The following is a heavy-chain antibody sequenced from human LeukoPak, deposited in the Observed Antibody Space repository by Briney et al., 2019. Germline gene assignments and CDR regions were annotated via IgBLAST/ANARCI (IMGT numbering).Heavy chain of an antibody. CDR1: GFTFSSFW. D-gene: IGHD6-13*01. J-gene: IGHJ4*02. V-gene: IGHV3-74*01. Sequence: GGSLRLSCAASGFTFSSFWMHWVRQAPGKGLVWVSRISSDGSTTYYADSVKGRFTISRDNSKNTLYLQMNSLRAEDTAVYYCARRMFTYSSSPFDYWGQGTLVTVSS. CDR3: ARRMFTYSSSPFDY. CDR2: ISSDGSTT.